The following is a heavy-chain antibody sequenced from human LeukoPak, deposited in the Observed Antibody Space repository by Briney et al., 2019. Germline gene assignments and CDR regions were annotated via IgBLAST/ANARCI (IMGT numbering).Heavy chain of an antibody. J-gene: IGHJ4*02. V-gene: IGHV3-9*01. Sequence: QPGKSLRLSCAGSGFTFDDYAMHWVRQAPGKGLEWVSGISWNSGSIGYADSVKGRFTISRDNAKNSLYLQMNSLRAEDTALYYCAKDSSSWPNYFDYWGQGTLVTVSS. CDR1: GFTFDDYA. D-gene: IGHD6-13*01. CDR2: ISWNSGSI. CDR3: AKDSSSWPNYFDY.